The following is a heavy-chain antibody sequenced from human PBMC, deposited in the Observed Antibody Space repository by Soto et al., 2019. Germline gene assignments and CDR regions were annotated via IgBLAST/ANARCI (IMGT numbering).Heavy chain of an antibody. D-gene: IGHD1-26*01. CDR3: AREVGSQPLKPSDNWFDT. J-gene: IGHJ5*01. Sequence: QVQLVQSGPEVKKPGASVKVSCKTSGYPFVDYHIHWVRQAPGQGLEFIGWINCSTGGAGSAQHFQGRVTVTRDTSLGRVDMALINLPPADTAVYYCAREVGSQPLKPSDNWFDTWGHGTLVSVSS. V-gene: IGHV1-2*02. CDR1: GYPFVDYH. CDR2: INCSTGGA.